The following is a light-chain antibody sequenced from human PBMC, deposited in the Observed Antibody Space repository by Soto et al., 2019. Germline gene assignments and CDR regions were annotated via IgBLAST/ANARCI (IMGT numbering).Light chain of an antibody. CDR2: DAS. Sequence: DIQMTQSPSTLSASVGDRVTITCRASQSINNWLAWYQQKPGKAPNLLIYDASSLESGVPSRFSGSGSGTKLTLTISSLQPDDFATYYCQQYDSYPLTFGGGTKVDIK. J-gene: IGKJ4*01. V-gene: IGKV1-5*01. CDR3: QQYDSYPLT. CDR1: QSINNW.